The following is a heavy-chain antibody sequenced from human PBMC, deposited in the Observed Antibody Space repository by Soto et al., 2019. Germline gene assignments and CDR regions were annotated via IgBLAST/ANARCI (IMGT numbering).Heavy chain of an antibody. J-gene: IGHJ4*02. Sequence: SVKVSCKACGYSFTIYAIDWACQAPGQRLEWMGWINAGNGNTKYSQKFQGRVTITRDTSASTAYMELSSLRSEDTAVYYCARDPGGGKAGYWGQGTLVTVSS. CDR2: INAGNGNT. CDR1: GYSFTIYA. CDR3: ARDPGGGKAGY. D-gene: IGHD1-26*01. V-gene: IGHV1-3*01.